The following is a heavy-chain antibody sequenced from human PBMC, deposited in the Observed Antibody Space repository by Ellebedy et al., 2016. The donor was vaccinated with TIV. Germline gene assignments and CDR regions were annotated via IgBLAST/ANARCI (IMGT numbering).Heavy chain of an antibody. Sequence: MPSETLSLTFSVPGSSISRGYYWGWIRQPPGSGMEWIGSMYHSGSTYFSPSLKSRVTMSVGTSTNQFSLRLSSVTAADTDVYYCARDGAGRWDYWGPGTLVTVSS. CDR1: GSSISRGYY. D-gene: IGHD6-6*01. J-gene: IGHJ4*02. CDR3: ARDGAGRWDY. CDR2: MYHSGST. V-gene: IGHV4-38-2*02.